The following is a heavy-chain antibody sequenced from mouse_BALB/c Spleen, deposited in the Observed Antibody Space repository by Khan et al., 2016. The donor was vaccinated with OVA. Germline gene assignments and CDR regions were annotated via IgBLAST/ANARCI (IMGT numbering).Heavy chain of an antibody. J-gene: IGHJ3*01. CDR1: GFSLTNYG. V-gene: IGHV2-2*02. CDR3: ARRDYYCGRGAWFAY. Sequence: QVQLKESGPGLVQPSQSLSITCTVSGFSLTNYGIYWVRQSPGKGLEWLGLIWSGGSTDYNAAFISRLSTIKENSKSQALFIMKSLQTNETAIIYCARRDYYCGRGAWFAYWGQGTLVTVSA. CDR2: IWSGGST. D-gene: IGHD1-1*01.